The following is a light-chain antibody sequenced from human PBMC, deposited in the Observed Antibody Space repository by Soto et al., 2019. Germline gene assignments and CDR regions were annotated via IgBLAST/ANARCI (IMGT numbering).Light chain of an antibody. V-gene: IGLV2-23*01. CDR1: SSDVGSYNL. Sequence: QSALTQPASVSGSPGQSITISCTGTSSDVGSYNLVSWYQHHPGKAPKLIIYEGMKRPSGVSDRFSGSKSGNTASLTISGLQAEDEAVYYCFSYEPATTKVVFGGGTKLTVL. J-gene: IGLJ3*02. CDR2: EGM. CDR3: FSYEPATTKVV.